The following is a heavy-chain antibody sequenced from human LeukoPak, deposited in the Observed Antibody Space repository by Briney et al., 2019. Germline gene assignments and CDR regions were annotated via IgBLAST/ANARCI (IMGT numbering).Heavy chain of an antibody. CDR2: FHHGGSP. CDR1: GGSINSGVYI. V-gene: IGHV4-30-4*01. Sequence: SETLSLTCTVSGGSINSGVYIWTWIRQPPGKGLEWIGRFHHGGSPSYNPSLQSRVTISADTSKNQFSLNLESVSDADTAVYYCARGLTTDKIDYWGQGTLVTVSS. CDR3: ARGLTTDKIDY. J-gene: IGHJ4*02. D-gene: IGHD4-17*01.